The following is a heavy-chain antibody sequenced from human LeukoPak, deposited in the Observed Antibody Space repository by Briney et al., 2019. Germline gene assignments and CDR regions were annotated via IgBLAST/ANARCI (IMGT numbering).Heavy chain of an antibody. J-gene: IGHJ4*02. V-gene: IGHV4-38-2*02. CDR3: ARLWSTSCKGGSCPHQPNY. D-gene: IGHD2-15*01. Sequence: SETLSLTCTVSGYSISSGYYWGWIRQPPGKGLEWIGTIYHTGSTNYNPSLKSRVTMSVDTSKNQFSLKLSSVTAADTAVYYCARLWSTSCKGGSCPHQPNYWGQGTQVTVPS. CDR1: GYSISSGYY. CDR2: IYHTGST.